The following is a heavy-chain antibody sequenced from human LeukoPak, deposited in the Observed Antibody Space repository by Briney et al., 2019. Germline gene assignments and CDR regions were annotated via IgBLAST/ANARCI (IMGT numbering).Heavy chain of an antibody. Sequence: PGGSLRLSCAASGFTFSSYSMNWVRQAPGKGLEWVSYISGSSSTIYYADSVRGRFTISRDNAKNSLYLQMNSLRDEDTAVYYCARSLGYCSRTSCYLYYYYTMDVWGPGTPLTVSS. CDR3: ARSLGYCSRTSCYLYYYYTMDV. CDR1: GFTFSSYS. D-gene: IGHD2-2*01. V-gene: IGHV3-48*02. CDR2: ISGSSSTI. J-gene: IGHJ6*02.